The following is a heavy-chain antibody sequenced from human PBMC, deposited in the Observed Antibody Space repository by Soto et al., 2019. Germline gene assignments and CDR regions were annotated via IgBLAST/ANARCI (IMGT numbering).Heavy chain of an antibody. CDR2: IYYSGIT. V-gene: IGHV4-39*01. J-gene: IGHJ4*02. Sequence: QLQLQESGPGLVKPSETLSLTCTVSGGSISSSNYYWGWIRQPPGKGLEWIGNIYYSGITYYKPSLKNRVTISVDTSKNQFALKLSSVTAADTAVYSCARRQSSTLFDYWGQGALVTVSS. CDR3: ARRQSSTLFDY. CDR1: GGSISSSNYY. D-gene: IGHD6-13*01.